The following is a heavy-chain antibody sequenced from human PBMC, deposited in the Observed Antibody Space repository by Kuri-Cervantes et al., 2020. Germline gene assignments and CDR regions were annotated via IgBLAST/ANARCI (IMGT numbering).Heavy chain of an antibody. V-gene: IGHV3-23*01. Sequence: GESLKISCAASEFTFSSYAMSWVRQAPGKGLEWVSAISGSGGSTYYADSVKGRFTISRDNSKNTLYLQMNSLRAEDTAVYYCAKDPLSAGYCSGGSCLYFDYWGQGTLVTVSS. CDR3: AKDPLSAGYCSGGSCLYFDY. CDR1: EFTFSSYA. D-gene: IGHD2-15*01. CDR2: ISGSGGST. J-gene: IGHJ4*02.